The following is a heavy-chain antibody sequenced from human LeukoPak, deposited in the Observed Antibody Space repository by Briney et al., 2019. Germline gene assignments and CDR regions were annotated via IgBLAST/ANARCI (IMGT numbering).Heavy chain of an antibody. J-gene: IGHJ3*02. Sequence: ASVKVSCKASGYTFTGYHMHWVRQAPGQGLEWMGWINPSSGGTNYVQRFQGGVTMTRDTSISTAYMELSRLISDDTAVYYCARDRGSYFSDAFDIWGQGTMVTVSS. CDR2: INPSSGGT. D-gene: IGHD1-26*01. CDR1: GYTFTGYH. CDR3: ARDRGSYFSDAFDI. V-gene: IGHV1-2*02.